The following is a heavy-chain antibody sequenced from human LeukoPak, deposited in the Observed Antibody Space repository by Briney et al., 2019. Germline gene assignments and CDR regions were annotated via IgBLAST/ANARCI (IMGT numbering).Heavy chain of an antibody. CDR3: ARGQYGSGSYYP. J-gene: IGHJ5*02. Sequence: SETLSLTCAVYGGSFSGYYWSWIRQPPGKGLEWIGEINHSGSTNYNPSLKSRVTISVDTSKNQFSLKLSSVTAADTAVYYCARGQYGSGSYYPWGQGTLVTVSP. CDR2: INHSGST. V-gene: IGHV4-34*01. D-gene: IGHD3-10*01. CDR1: GGSFSGYY.